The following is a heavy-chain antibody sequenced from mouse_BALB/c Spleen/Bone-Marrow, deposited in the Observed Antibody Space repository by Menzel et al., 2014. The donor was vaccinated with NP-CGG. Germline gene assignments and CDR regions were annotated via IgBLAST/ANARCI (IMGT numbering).Heavy chain of an antibody. CDR1: GYAFTDYL. CDR3: ARYDGYFDY. CDR2: INPGSGST. V-gene: IGHV1-54*01. D-gene: IGHD2-3*01. J-gene: IGHJ2*01. Sequence: VHLQQSGAELVRPGTSVKVSCKTSGYAFTDYLMEWLKQRPGQGLEWIGVINPGSGSTNYNEKFKDKATLTADKSSSTAYIQLSSLTSDDSAVYFCARYDGYFDYWGQGTTLTVSS.